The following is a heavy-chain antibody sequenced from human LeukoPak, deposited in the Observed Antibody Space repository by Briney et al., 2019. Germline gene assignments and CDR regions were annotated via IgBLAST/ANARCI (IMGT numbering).Heavy chain of an antibody. CDR2: IYYSGTT. V-gene: IGHV4-39*01. D-gene: IGHD5-12*01. CDR3: ARGRGYSGYDSPQDDY. CDR1: GGSISSSGYD. J-gene: IGHJ4*02. Sequence: VKPSETLSLTCSVSGGSISSSGYDWNWIRQPPGKGLEWVGSIYYSGTTYYNSSLKSRVTISEDTSKNQFSLKLSSVTAADTAVYYCARGRGYSGYDSPQDDYWGQGTLVTVSS.